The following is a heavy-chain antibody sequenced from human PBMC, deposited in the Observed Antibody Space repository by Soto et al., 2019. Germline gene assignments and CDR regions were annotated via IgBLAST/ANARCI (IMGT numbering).Heavy chain of an antibody. CDR3: ATGARRFGSSGYYYGMDV. J-gene: IGHJ6*02. CDR1: GVTLSSYE. V-gene: IGHV3-48*03. CDR2: ISKTGSPT. D-gene: IGHD6-6*01. Sequence: GGSLRLSCVASGVTLSSYEMMWIRQAPGKGLEWISYISKTGSPTFYAESVRGRLTISRDNSKNSLYLQLNSLRAEDTAVYYCATGARRFGSSGYYYGMDVWGQGTTVTVSS.